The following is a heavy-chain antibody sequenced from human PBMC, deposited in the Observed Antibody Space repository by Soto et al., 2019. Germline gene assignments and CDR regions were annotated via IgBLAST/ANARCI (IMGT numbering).Heavy chain of an antibody. CDR3: ARDKTQGAGWFDP. V-gene: IGHV3-23*01. CDR1: GFTFYSYA. CDR2: IGSVGGDT. J-gene: IGHJ5*02. D-gene: IGHD1-26*01. Sequence: GSLRLSCAASGFTFYSYAMSWVRQAPGKGLEWVSTIGSVGGDTYYADSVKGRFTIARDNVKNTVYLEMNNLRVDDTAVYYCARDKTQGAGWFDPWGRGTLVTVSS.